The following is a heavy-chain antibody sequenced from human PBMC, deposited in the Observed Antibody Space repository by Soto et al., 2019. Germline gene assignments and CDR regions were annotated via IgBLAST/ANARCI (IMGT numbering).Heavy chain of an antibody. CDR3: ARELDWNLIPLYYYYRMDV. J-gene: IGHJ6*02. D-gene: IGHD1-7*01. CDR2: MNPNSGNT. CDR1: GYTFTSYD. V-gene: IGHV1-8*01. Sequence: ASVKVSCKASGYTFTSYDINWVRQATGQGLEWMGWMNPNSGNTGYAQKFQGRVTMTRNTSISTAYMELSSLRSEDTAVYYCARELDWNLIPLYYYYRMDVWGQGTTVTVSS.